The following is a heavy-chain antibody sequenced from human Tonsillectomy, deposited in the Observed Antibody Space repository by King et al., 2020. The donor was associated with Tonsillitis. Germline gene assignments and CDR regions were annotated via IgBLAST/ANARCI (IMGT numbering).Heavy chain of an antibody. CDR3: TRHRILPTGDSFDY. CDR2: IRRKANSYAT. V-gene: IGHV3-73*01. Sequence: VQLVESGGGLVQPGGSLKLSCAASGVTFSGSAMHWVRQASGKGLEWVGRIRRKANSYATAYAASVKGRFTISRDDSKNTAYLQMNSLTTEDTAVYYCTRHRILPTGDSFDYWGQGTLVTVSS. D-gene: IGHD3-3*01. CDR1: GVTFSGSA. J-gene: IGHJ4*02.